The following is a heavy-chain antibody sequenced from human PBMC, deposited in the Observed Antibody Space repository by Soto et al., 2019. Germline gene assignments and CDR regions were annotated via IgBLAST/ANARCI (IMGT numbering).Heavy chain of an antibody. J-gene: IGHJ5*02. V-gene: IGHV4-30-4*01. CDR2: IYYSGST. D-gene: IGHD4-4*01. CDR3: ARGHRAQYSNRFFDP. Sequence: PPETLSLTCTVSGGSISSGDYYWSWIRQPPGKGLEWIGYIYYSGSTYYNPSLKSRVTISVDTSKNQFSLKLSSVTAADTAVYYCARGHRAQYSNRFFDPWGQGTLVTVSS. CDR1: GGSISSGDYY.